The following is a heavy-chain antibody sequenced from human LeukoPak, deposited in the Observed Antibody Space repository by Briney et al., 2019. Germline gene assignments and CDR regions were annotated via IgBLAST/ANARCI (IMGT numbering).Heavy chain of an antibody. CDR1: GFTFSSYV. J-gene: IGHJ4*02. D-gene: IGHD6-13*01. CDR2: IWYDGINK. Sequence: GGSLRLSGAASGFTFSSYVMHWVRQAPGKGLEWVAVIWYDGINKFHADSVRGRFTISRDYSKNTVYLQMNSLRAEDTAVYYCTRERKSGIAAFDYWGQGTLVTVSS. CDR3: TRERKSGIAAFDY. V-gene: IGHV3-33*01.